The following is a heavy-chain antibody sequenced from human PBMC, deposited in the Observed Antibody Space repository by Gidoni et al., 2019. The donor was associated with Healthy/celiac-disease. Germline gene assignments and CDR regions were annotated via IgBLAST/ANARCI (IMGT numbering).Heavy chain of an antibody. CDR1: GCSISSSY. J-gene: IGHJ1*01. Sequence: QVQLQESGPGLVKPSETLSLTCPVSGCSISSSYWSWIRQPPWKGLEWIGYIYYSGSINYNPSLKSRVTISVDTSKNQFSLKLSSVTAADTAVYYCARAGSSFIPAEYFQHWGQGTLVTVSS. CDR3: ARAGSSFIPAEYFQH. V-gene: IGHV4-59*01. CDR2: IYYSGSI. D-gene: IGHD6-13*01.